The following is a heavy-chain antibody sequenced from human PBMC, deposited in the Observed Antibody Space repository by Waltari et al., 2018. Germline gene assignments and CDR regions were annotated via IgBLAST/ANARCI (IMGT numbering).Heavy chain of an antibody. CDR1: GFAFENYA. V-gene: IGHV3-9*01. J-gene: IGHJ4*02. D-gene: IGHD3-22*01. CDR3: TRKRTTYYDSSGGGFFDC. Sequence: EVQLVESGGGLVQPGMSLRLSCAASGFAFENYAMHWGRQVPGEGLEWVSSISYNSARTAYADSAKGRFTISRDTAKNSLYLQMNSLRVEDTALYYCTRKRTTYYDSSGGGFFDCWGQGTLVTVSS. CDR2: ISYNSART.